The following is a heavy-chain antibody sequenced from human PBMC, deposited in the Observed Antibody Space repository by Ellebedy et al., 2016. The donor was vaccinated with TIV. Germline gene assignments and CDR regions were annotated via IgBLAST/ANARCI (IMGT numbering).Heavy chain of an antibody. CDR3: AKSPRDDYGGNSGFDAFDI. CDR2: IWYDGSNT. V-gene: IGHV3-33*06. CDR1: GFGFSSYA. Sequence: GESLKISCAASGFGFSSYAMHWVRQAPGKGLEWVAVIWYDGSNTYYADSVKGRFTISSDNSKNTLYLQMNSLRAEDTAVYYCAKSPRDDYGGNSGFDAFDIWGQGTMVTVSS. J-gene: IGHJ3*02. D-gene: IGHD4-23*01.